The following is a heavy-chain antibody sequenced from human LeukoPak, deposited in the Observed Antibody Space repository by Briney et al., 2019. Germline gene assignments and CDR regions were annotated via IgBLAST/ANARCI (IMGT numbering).Heavy chain of an antibody. J-gene: IGHJ6*02. CDR2: MNPNSGNT. CDR1: GYTFTSYD. V-gene: IGHV1-8*01. D-gene: IGHD5-18*01. Sequence: ASVKVSCKASGYTFTSYDINWVRQATGQGLEWMGWMNPNSGNTGYAQKFQGRVTMTRNTSISTAYMELSSLRSEDTAVYYCAIQLYDYYYYYGMDVWGQGTTVTVSS. CDR3: AIQLYDYYYYYGMDV.